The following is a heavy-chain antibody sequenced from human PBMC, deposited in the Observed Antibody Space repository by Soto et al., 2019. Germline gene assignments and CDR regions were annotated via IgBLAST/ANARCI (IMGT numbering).Heavy chain of an antibody. D-gene: IGHD2-15*01. CDR3: AREAVGVAPSVDSMDG. J-gene: IGHJ6*02. V-gene: IGHV4-34*01. Sequence: SETLSLTCAVYGGSFRGYYWSWIRKPPGKGLEWIGEINHSGSTNYNPSLKSRVTISVDTSKNQFSLKLSSVTAADTAVYYCAREAVGVAPSVDSMDGVGPGTRVAASS. CDR2: INHSGST. CDR1: GGSFRGYY.